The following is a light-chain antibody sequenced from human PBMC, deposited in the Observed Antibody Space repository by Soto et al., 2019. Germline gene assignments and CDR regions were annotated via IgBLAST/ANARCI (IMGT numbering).Light chain of an antibody. CDR1: QSVYSSH. CDR2: GAS. CDR3: QQYDRSPWT. V-gene: IGKV3-20*01. Sequence: ETVLTQSPGTLSLSPGERATLSCRASQSVYSSHLAWYQQKPCQAPRLLIYGASSRATGIPDRFSGSGSATDFTLTISRLEPEDFAVYYCQQYDRSPWTFGQGTKVEIK. J-gene: IGKJ1*01.